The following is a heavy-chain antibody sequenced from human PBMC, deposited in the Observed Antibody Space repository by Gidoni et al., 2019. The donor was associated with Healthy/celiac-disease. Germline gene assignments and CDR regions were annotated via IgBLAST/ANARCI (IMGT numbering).Heavy chain of an antibody. CDR2: TRNKANSYTT. Sequence: EVQLVESGGGLVQPGGSLRLSCAASGFTFSDHYMDWVRQAPGKGLEWVGRTRNKANSYTTEYAASVKGRFTISRDDSKNSLYLQMNSLKTEDTAVYYCARGGGIVGATPGDYWGQGTLVTVSS. J-gene: IGHJ4*02. CDR3: ARGGGIVGATPGDY. D-gene: IGHD1-26*01. CDR1: GFTFSDHY. V-gene: IGHV3-72*01.